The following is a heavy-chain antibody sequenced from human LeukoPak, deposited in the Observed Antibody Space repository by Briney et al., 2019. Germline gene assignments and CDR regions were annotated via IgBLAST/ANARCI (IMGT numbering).Heavy chain of an antibody. V-gene: IGHV3-7*01. D-gene: IGHD1-1*01. J-gene: IGHJ3*02. Sequence: GGSLRLSCAASGFTFSNFWMAWVRQVPGKGPEWVADIKLDGSATYYLDSVRGRFTISRDNAKNSLYLQMNSLRVEDTAVYYCARSPPLWNGDAFDIWGQGTMVTVSS. CDR1: GFTFSNFW. CDR3: ARSPPLWNGDAFDI. CDR2: IKLDGSAT.